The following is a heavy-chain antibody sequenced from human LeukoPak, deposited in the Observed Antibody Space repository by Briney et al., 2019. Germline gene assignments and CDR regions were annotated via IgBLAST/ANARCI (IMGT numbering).Heavy chain of an antibody. CDR3: ARGDPTPLDY. V-gene: IGHV4-59*01. D-gene: IGHD4-23*01. CDR1: GGXISSYY. J-gene: IGHJ4*02. CDR2: IYYSGST. Sequence: SETLSLTCTVSGGXISSYYCSWIRQPPGKGLEWIGYIYYSGSTNYNPSLKSRVTISVDTSKNQFSLKLSSVTAADTAVYYCARGDPTPLDYWGQGTLVTVSS.